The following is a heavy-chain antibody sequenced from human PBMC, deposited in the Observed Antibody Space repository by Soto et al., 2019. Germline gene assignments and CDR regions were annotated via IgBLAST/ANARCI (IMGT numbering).Heavy chain of an antibody. D-gene: IGHD3-9*01. CDR3: ARDSYDVLTGQKLYFDH. CDR2: ISWDGGRT. CDR1: GFSFEDYT. V-gene: IGHV3-43*01. Sequence: GGSLRLSCAASGFSFEDYTMHWVRHTPGKGPEWISLISWDGGRTLYSDSVKGRFIISRDNSKNSLYLQMNSLTTEDTALYFCARDSYDVLTGQKLYFDHWGQGTLVTVSS. J-gene: IGHJ4*02.